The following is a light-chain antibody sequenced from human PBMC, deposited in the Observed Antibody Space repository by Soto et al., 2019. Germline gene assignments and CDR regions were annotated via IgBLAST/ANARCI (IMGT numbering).Light chain of an antibody. Sequence: EIVLPQSPATLSFSPGVRTTLSCGASQSVSSRYLAWYQQKPGLAPRLLISDASSRATGIPDRFSGSGSGTDFTLTISRLAPEDFALYYCQQYCSSPFAFGPGTKVDIK. CDR2: DAS. V-gene: IGKV3D-20*01. J-gene: IGKJ3*01. CDR3: QQYCSSPFA. CDR1: QSVSSRY.